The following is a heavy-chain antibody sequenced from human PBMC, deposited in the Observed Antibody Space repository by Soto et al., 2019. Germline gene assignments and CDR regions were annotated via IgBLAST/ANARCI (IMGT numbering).Heavy chain of an antibody. D-gene: IGHD3-10*01. V-gene: IGHV3-53*01. CDR3: GTPRGGGAY. Sequence: EVQLVESGGGLIQPGGSLRLSCAVSGFTVSNNYMSWVRQAPGKGLEGVSVIYSGGYTAYGDSVKGRFTISRDNSKNQLILKRKGLGADHRELYYWGTPRGGGAYWGQGTLVTVSS. CDR2: IYSGGYT. CDR1: GFTVSNNY. J-gene: IGHJ4*02.